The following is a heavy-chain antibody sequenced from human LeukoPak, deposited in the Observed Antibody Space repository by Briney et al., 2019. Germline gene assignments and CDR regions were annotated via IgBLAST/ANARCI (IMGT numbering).Heavy chain of an antibody. CDR2: INTNTGNP. V-gene: IGHV7-4-1*02. CDR3: ARDRWGAARITMVRGKGNWFDP. J-gene: IGHJ5*02. D-gene: IGHD3-10*01. Sequence: GASVKVSCKASGGTFSSYAISWVRQAPGQGLEWMGWINTNTGNPTYAQGFTGRFVFSLDTSVSTAYLQISSLKAEDTAVYYCARDRWGAARITMVRGKGNWFDPWGQGTLVTVSS. CDR1: GGTFSSYA.